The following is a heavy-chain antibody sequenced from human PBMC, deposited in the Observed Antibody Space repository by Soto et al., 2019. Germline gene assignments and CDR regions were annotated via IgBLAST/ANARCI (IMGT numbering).Heavy chain of an antibody. V-gene: IGHV1-18*01. CDR3: ANQGVWGSRGLSAFDI. Sequence: ASVKVSCKASGYTFTSYGISWVRQAPGQGLEWMGWISAYNGNTNYAQKLQGRVTMTTDTSTSTAYMELRSLRSDDTAVYYCANQGVWGSRGLSAFDIWGQGTMVTVSS. J-gene: IGHJ3*02. D-gene: IGHD7-27*01. CDR2: ISAYNGNT. CDR1: GYTFTSYG.